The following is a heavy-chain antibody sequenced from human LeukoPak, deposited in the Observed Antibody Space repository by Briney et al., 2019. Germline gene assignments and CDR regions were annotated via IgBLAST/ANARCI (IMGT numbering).Heavy chain of an antibody. CDR1: GGSFSGYY. Sequence: SETLSLTCAVYGGSFSGYYWSWIRQPPGKGLEWIGEINHSGSTNYNPSLKSRVTISVDTSKNQFSLKLSSVTAADTAVYYCASLVQGYWGQGTLVTVSS. D-gene: IGHD6-6*01. CDR3: ASLVQGY. V-gene: IGHV4-34*01. CDR2: INHSGST. J-gene: IGHJ4*02.